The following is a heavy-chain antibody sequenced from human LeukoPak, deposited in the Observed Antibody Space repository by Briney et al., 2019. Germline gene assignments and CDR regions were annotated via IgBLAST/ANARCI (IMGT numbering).Heavy chain of an antibody. Sequence: ASVKVSCKVSGYTLTELSMHWVRQAPGKGLEWMGGFDPEDGETIYAQKFQGRVTMTVDTSTDTAYMELSSLRSEDTAVYYCATVERFSSASQQEGDAFDIWGQGTMVTVSS. J-gene: IGHJ3*02. CDR1: GYTLTELS. CDR3: ATVERFSSASQQEGDAFDI. D-gene: IGHD6-6*01. V-gene: IGHV1-24*01. CDR2: FDPEDGET.